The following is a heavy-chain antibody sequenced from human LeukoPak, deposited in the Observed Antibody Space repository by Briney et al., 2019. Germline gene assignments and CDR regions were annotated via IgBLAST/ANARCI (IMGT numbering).Heavy chain of an antibody. CDR2: IYYSGST. D-gene: IGHD5-18*01. V-gene: IGHV4-59*01. J-gene: IGHJ4*02. Sequence: SGTLALTCTVSGGSITSSYWSWIRQPPGEGRVWLGCIYYSGSTNYNPSLNSRVTMSVDTSKNQFSLKLTSVTAADTAVYYCVRPIRGYSFDYYDYWGQGTLVTVSS. CDR3: VRPIRGYSFDYYDY. CDR1: GGSITSSY.